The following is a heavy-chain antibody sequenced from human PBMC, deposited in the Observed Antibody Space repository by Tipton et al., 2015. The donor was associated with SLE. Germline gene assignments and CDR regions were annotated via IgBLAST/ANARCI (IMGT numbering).Heavy chain of an antibody. V-gene: IGHV4-59*08. CDR3: ARGMLTWRGAIIGVDV. CDR2: ISDGGAT. CDR1: GGSISSNY. D-gene: IGHD2-8*01. Sequence: TLSLTCSVFGGSISSNYWIWIRQPPGKGLEWIGYISDGGATNHNPSLKSRVTISVDPAKNQFSLKLTSVTAADTAVYYCARGMLTWRGAIIGVDVWGQGTSVNVSS. J-gene: IGHJ6*02.